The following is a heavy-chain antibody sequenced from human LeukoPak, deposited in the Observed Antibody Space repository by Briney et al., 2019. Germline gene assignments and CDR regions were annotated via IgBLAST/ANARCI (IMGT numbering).Heavy chain of an antibody. CDR2: MNPNSGNT. CDR3: ARGRGSYYDILTGYYMRGPYAFDI. CDR1: GYTFTSYD. J-gene: IGHJ3*02. Sequence: GASVKVSCKASGYTFTSYDINWVRQATGQGLEWMGWMNPNSGNTGYAQKFQGRVTITRNTSISTAYMELSSLRSEDTAVYYCARGRGSYYDILTGYYMRGPYAFDIWGQGTMVTVSS. V-gene: IGHV1-8*03. D-gene: IGHD3-9*01.